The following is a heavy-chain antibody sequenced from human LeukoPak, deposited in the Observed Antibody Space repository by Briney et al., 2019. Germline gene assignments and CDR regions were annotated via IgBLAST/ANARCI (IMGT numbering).Heavy chain of an antibody. D-gene: IGHD6-25*01. CDR3: ARLGGRLGPPGY. CDR2: IKQDGSEK. J-gene: IGHJ4*02. V-gene: IGHV3-7*01. Sequence: GGSLTLSCAASGFTFSSYWMSWVRQAPGKGLEWVANIKQDGSEKYYVASEKGRFTISRDNAKNLLYLQMNSLRAEDTAVYYCARLGGRLGPPGYWGQGTLVTVSS. CDR1: GFTFSSYW.